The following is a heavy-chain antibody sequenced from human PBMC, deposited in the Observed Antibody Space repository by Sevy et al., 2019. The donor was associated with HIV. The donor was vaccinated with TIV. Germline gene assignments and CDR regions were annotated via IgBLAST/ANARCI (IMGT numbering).Heavy chain of an antibody. V-gene: IGHV3-30*18. CDR3: AQVGGSKWELFEFYAMHV. J-gene: IGHJ6*02. D-gene: IGHD1-26*01. CDR2: ISYDGTNQ. Sequence: GGSLRLSCAASGISFNNYGMHWVRRAPGKGLEWLAVISYDGTNQYYADSVKGRFTISRDDSKNTLYLQMNSRRVEDTAVYYCAQVGGSKWELFEFYAMHVWGQGTTVTVSS. CDR1: GISFNNYG.